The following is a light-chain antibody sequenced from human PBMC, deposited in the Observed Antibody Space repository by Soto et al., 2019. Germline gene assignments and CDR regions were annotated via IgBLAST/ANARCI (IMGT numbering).Light chain of an antibody. CDR1: SSDIGGYNY. J-gene: IGLJ3*02. CDR2: EVD. CDR3: SSHANSRV. V-gene: IGLV2-8*01. Sequence: QSVLTQPPSASGSPGQSVTISCTGTSSDIGGYNYVSWYQHHPGKAPKLLIYEVDKRPSGVPDRFSGSRSGNTAFLTVSGLQAEDEADYYCSSHANSRVFGGGTKVTVL.